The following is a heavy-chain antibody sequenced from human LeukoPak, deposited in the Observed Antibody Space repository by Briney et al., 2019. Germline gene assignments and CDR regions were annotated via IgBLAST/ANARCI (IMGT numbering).Heavy chain of an antibody. CDR1: GYTFSTYT. Sequence: GASVTVSCKAFGYTFSTYTIHWVRQAPGQRLEWMGWINAGNGNTKYSQKFQGRVTITRDTSASTAYMELSSLRSEDTAMYYCARDLGLSSGYAYYYYGMDVWGQGTTVIVSS. V-gene: IGHV1-3*01. CDR2: INAGNGNT. J-gene: IGHJ6*02. CDR3: ARDLGLSSGYAYYYYGMDV. D-gene: IGHD3-22*01.